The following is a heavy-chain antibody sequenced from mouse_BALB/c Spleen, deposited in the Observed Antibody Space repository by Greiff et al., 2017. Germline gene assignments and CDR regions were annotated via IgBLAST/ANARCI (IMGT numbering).Heavy chain of an antibody. J-gene: IGHJ2*01. CDR1: GYAFTNYL. V-gene: IGHV1-54*01. CDR3: TRWNY. Sequence: VQLQQSGAELVRPGTSVKVSCKASGYAFTNYLIEWVKQRPGQGLEWIGVINPGSGGTAYNQKFKGKATLTADKSSSTAYMELRSLTSEDSAVYYCTRWNYWGQGTTLTVSS. CDR2: INPGSGGT.